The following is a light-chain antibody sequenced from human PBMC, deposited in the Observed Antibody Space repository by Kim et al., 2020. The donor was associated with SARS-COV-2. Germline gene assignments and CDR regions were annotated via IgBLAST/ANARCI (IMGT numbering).Light chain of an antibody. V-gene: IGLV2-14*03. CDR1: TSDIGGYDF. J-gene: IGLJ1*01. Sequence: QWIIISCTGTTSDIGGYDFVSWYQQQPGKAPKLMIYDVTNRPSGVSHRFSGSKSGNTASLIISGLQAEDEADYFCTSFASGATPYVFGAGTKVTVL. CDR2: DVT. CDR3: TSFASGATPYV.